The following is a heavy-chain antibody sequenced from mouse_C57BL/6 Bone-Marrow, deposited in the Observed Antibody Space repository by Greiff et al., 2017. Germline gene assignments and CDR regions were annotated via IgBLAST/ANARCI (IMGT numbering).Heavy chain of an antibody. V-gene: IGHV1-5*01. Sequence: VQLQQSGTVLARPGASVKMSCKTSGYTFTSYWMHWVKQRPGQGLEWIGAIYPGNSDTSYNQKFKGKAKLTAVTSASTAYMELSSLTNEDSAVYYCTNPCYNYDVWFAYWGQGTLVTVSA. J-gene: IGHJ3*01. D-gene: IGHD2-12*01. CDR3: TNPCYNYDVWFAY. CDR1: GYTFTSYW. CDR2: IYPGNSDT.